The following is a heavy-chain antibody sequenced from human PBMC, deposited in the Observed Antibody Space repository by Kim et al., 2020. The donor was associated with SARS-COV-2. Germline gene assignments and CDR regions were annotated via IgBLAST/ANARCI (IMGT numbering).Heavy chain of an antibody. CDR3: ASTSSGHCDY. D-gene: IGHD6-6*01. V-gene: IGHV1-69*01. CDR2: GTA. Sequence: GTANYAQTFQDRVTMTADESTSTAYMELSSLTSADTAVYYCASTSSGHCDYWGQGTLVTVSS. J-gene: IGHJ4*02.